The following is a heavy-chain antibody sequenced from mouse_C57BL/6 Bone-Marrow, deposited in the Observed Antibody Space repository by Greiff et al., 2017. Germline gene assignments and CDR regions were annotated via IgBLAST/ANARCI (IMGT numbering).Heavy chain of an antibody. CDR3: ARDYYGSSYRYDFDD. V-gene: IGHV1-4*01. J-gene: IGHJ2*01. D-gene: IGHD1-1*01. CDR2: INPSNGYT. CDR1: GYTFTSYT. Sequence: QVQLQQSGAELARPGASVRMSCKASGYTFTSYTMHWVKQRPGQGLEWIGYINPSNGYTKYNQKFKDKATLTADKSSSTAYMQLSSLTSEDSAVYYGARDYYGSSYRYDFDDRGQGTTLTVSS.